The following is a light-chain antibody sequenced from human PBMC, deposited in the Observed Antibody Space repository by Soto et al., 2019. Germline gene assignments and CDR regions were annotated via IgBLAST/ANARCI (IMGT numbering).Light chain of an antibody. CDR1: QSVLYSSNNKNY. CDR2: WAS. CDR3: QQYYSTPVT. Sequence: DIVMTQSPNSLAVSLGERATINCKSSQSVLYSSNNKNYLAWYQQKPGQPPNLLIYWASTRESGVPDRFSGSGSGTDFTLTISSLQAEDVAVYYCQQYYSTPVTFGPGTKVDIK. J-gene: IGKJ3*01. V-gene: IGKV4-1*01.